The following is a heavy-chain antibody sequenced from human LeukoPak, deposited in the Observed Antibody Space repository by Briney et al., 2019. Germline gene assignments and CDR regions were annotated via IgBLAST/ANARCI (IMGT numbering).Heavy chain of an antibody. Sequence: KPSETLSLTCTVSGVSISSFFWSWVRQPAGKGLEWIGRIYTSGGTNYNPSLKSRVTISVDTSKNQFSLKLSSVTAADTAVYYCARGAYWVAATPYNWFDPWGQGTLVTVSS. CDR1: GVSISSFF. J-gene: IGHJ5*02. D-gene: IGHD2-15*01. V-gene: IGHV4-4*07. CDR2: IYTSGGT. CDR3: ARGAYWVAATPYNWFDP.